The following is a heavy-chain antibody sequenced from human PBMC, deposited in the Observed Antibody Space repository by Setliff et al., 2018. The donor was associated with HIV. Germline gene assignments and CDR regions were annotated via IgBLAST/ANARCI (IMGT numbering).Heavy chain of an antibody. D-gene: IGHD1-26*01. Sequence: SETLSLTCAVYGGSFSGYYWSWIRQPPGKGLEGIGEINHSGSTNYNPSLKSRVTISVDTSKNQFSLKLSSVTAADTAVYYCATSMGASPYIRHWGQGTLVTVSS. CDR3: ATSMGASPYIRH. CDR2: INHSGST. CDR1: GGSFSGYY. J-gene: IGHJ1*01. V-gene: IGHV4-34*01.